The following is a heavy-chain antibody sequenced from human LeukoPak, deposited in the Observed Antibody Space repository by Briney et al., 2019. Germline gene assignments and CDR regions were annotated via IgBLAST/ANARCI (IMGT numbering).Heavy chain of an antibody. CDR1: GGSISSYY. J-gene: IGHJ6*03. Sequence: SETLSLTCTVSGGSISSYYWSWIRQPAGKGLEWIGRIYTSGSTNYNPSLKSRVTMSVDTSKNQFSLKLSSVTAADTAVYYCARVSYDIPIGGYYYYYYMDVWGKGTTVTVSS. D-gene: IGHD3-9*01. V-gene: IGHV4-4*07. CDR2: IYTSGST. CDR3: ARVSYDIPIGGYYYYYYMDV.